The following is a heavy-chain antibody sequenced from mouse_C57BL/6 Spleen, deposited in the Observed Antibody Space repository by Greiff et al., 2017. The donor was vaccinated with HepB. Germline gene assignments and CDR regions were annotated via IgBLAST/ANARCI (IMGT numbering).Heavy chain of an antibody. V-gene: IGHV1-69*01. CDR1: GYTFTIYW. J-gene: IGHJ4*01. D-gene: IGHD1-1*01. Sequence: QVQLQQPGAELVMPGASVKLSCKASGYTFTIYWMHWVKQRPGQGLEWIGEIDPSDSYTNYNQKFKGKSTLTVDKSSSTAYMQLSSLTSEDSAVYYCARLYYGSSPYAMDYWGQGTSVTVSS. CDR2: IDPSDSYT. CDR3: ARLYYGSSPYAMDY.